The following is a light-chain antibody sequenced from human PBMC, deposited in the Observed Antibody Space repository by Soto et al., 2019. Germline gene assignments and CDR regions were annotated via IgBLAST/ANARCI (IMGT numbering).Light chain of an antibody. Sequence: SYELTQPPSVSVAPGQTARITCGGNNIGSKSVHWFQQKPGQAPALVVHDDSDRPSWIPERFSGSNSGNTATLTISRVEAGDAADYYCQVWDRSSDHWVFGGGTKLTVL. CDR3: QVWDRSSDHWV. CDR2: DDS. J-gene: IGLJ3*02. V-gene: IGLV3-21*02. CDR1: NIGSKS.